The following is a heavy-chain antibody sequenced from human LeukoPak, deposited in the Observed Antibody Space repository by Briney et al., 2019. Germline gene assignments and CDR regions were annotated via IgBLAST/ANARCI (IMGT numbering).Heavy chain of an antibody. Sequence: SETLSLTCTVSGGSISSYYWSWIRQPPGKGLEWIGSIYYSGSTYYNPSLKSRVTISVDTSKNQFSLKLSSVTAADTAVYYCARQLTYYDILTGQPQRVDYWGQGTLVTVSS. J-gene: IGHJ4*02. CDR2: IYYSGST. CDR1: GGSISSYY. V-gene: IGHV4-59*05. CDR3: ARQLTYYDILTGQPQRVDY. D-gene: IGHD3-9*01.